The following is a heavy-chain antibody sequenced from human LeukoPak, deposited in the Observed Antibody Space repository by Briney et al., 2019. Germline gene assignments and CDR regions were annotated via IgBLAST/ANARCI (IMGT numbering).Heavy chain of an antibody. J-gene: IGHJ4*02. CDR1: GYSFTNYW. CDR3: ASLYDSSGYPRGY. V-gene: IGHV5-51*01. D-gene: IGHD3-22*01. Sequence: GESLKISCKGSGYSFTNYWIAWVRQMPGKGLEWMGIIYPGDSDTRYSPSFQGQVTISADKSISTAYLQWSSLKASDTAMYYCASLYDSSGYPRGYWGQGTLVTVSS. CDR2: IYPGDSDT.